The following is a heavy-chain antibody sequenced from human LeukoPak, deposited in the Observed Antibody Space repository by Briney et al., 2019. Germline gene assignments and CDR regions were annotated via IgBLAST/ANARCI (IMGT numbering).Heavy chain of an antibody. CDR3: ARDYVPQRGAARGHYFDY. CDR1: GYTFTSYG. Sequence: GASVKVSCKASGYTFTSYGISWVRQAPGQGLEWMGWISAYNGNTNYAQKLQGRVTMTTDTSTSTAYMELRSLRSDDTAVYYCARDYVPQRGAARGHYFDYWGQGTLVTVSS. CDR2: ISAYNGNT. D-gene: IGHD6-6*01. V-gene: IGHV1-18*01. J-gene: IGHJ4*02.